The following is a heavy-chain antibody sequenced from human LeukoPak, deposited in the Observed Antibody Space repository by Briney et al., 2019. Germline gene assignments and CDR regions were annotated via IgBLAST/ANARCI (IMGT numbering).Heavy chain of an antibody. D-gene: IGHD3-22*01. V-gene: IGHV3-23*01. CDR1: GFTFTIYA. Sequence: GVSLRLSCAASGFTFTIYAMNWVRQAPGKGLEWVSGISGRGGTPYYAESVKGRFTISRGNSKNTLYLQLNSLRVEDMAVYYCAKDRVARDYDSSAFDYWGQGTLVT. J-gene: IGHJ4*02. CDR2: ISGRGGTP. CDR3: AKDRVARDYDSSAFDY.